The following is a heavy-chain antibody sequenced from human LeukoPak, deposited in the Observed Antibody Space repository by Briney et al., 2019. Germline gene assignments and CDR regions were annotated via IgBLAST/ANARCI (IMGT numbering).Heavy chain of an antibody. V-gene: IGHV3-53*01. Sequence: GGTLRLSCAASGVTISSNYMTWVRQAPGKGLEWVWMIYAGGNTYYRDSVKSRFTISRDSSKNSVFLHMSGLRDDDTAVYYCVGGHDLEFEFWGEGTLVIVSS. D-gene: IGHD4-23*01. CDR2: IYAGGNT. J-gene: IGHJ5*01. CDR1: GVTISSNY. CDR3: VGGHDLEFEF.